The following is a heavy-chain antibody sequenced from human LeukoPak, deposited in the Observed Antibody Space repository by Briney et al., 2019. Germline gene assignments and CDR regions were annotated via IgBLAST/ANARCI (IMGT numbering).Heavy chain of an antibody. CDR2: INPNSGGT. D-gene: IGHD6-19*01. V-gene: IGHV1-2*02. J-gene: IGHJ4*02. Sequence: ASVKVSCKASGYTFTGYYMHWVRQAPGQGLEWMGWINPNSGGTSYAQKFQGRVTMTRDTSISTAYMELSRLRSDDTAMYYCARVSSGWYVNYWGQGTLVTVSS. CDR3: ARVSSGWYVNY. CDR1: GYTFTGYY.